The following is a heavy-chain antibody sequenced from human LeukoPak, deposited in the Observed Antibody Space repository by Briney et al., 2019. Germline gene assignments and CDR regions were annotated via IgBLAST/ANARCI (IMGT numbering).Heavy chain of an antibody. CDR1: GFTFSSYA. D-gene: IGHD4-17*01. J-gene: IGHJ4*02. CDR3: ASREDDYGDYGLH. V-gene: IGHV3-23*01. CDR2: ISGSGGST. Sequence: GGSLSLSCAASGFTFSSYAMSWVRQAPGKGLEWVSAISGSGGSTYYADSVKGRFTISRDNSKNTLYLQMNSLRAEDTAVYYCASREDDYGDYGLHWGQGTLVTVSS.